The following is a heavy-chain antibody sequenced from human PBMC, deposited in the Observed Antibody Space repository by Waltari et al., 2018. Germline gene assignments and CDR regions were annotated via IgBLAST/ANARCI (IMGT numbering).Heavy chain of an antibody. CDR3: ARAKKELVVYALFDY. D-gene: IGHD2-8*02. Sequence: QLQLQESGPGLVKPSETLSLTCTVSGGSISSSSYYWGWIRQPPGKGLEWIGSIYYSGSTYYNPSLKSRVTISVDTSKNQFSLKLSSVTAADTAVYYCARAKKELVVYALFDYWGQGTLVTVSS. V-gene: IGHV4-39*07. J-gene: IGHJ4*02. CDR1: GGSISSSSYY. CDR2: IYYSGST.